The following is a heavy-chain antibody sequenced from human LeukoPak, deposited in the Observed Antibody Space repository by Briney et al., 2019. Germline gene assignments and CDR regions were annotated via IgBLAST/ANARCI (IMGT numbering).Heavy chain of an antibody. Sequence: GGSLRLSXAASGFTFSDHYMDWVRQAPGKGLEWVGRTRNKANAYSTEYAASVKGRFTISRDGSENSLYLQMNSLTTEDTAVYYCAKTFLRRPVRTDAYDVWGPGTMVTVSS. CDR3: AKTFLRRPVRTDAYDV. D-gene: IGHD3-10*02. CDR2: TRNKANAYST. J-gene: IGHJ3*01. CDR1: GFTFSDHY. V-gene: IGHV3-72*01.